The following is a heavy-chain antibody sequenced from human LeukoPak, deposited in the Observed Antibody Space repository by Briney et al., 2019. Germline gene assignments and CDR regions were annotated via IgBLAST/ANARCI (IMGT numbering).Heavy chain of an antibody. Sequence: HPGGSLRLSCAASGFTVSSNYMSWVRQAPGKGLEWVSVIYSGGSTYYADSVKGRFTISRDNSKNTLYLQMNSLRAEDTAVYYCAKDFYYYDSSGYYYAFDIWGQGTMVTVSS. J-gene: IGHJ3*02. V-gene: IGHV3-66*01. CDR2: IYSGGST. CDR3: AKDFYYYDSSGYYYAFDI. CDR1: GFTVSSNY. D-gene: IGHD3-22*01.